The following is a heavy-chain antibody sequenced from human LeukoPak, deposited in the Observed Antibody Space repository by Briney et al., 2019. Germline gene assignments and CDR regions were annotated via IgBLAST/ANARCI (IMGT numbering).Heavy chain of an antibody. D-gene: IGHD6-6*01. CDR2: INPTGGST. J-gene: IGHJ4*02. V-gene: IGHV1-46*01. CDR1: GYTFPSYF. CDR3: ARTAARRLDY. Sequence: ASVKVSCKASGYTFPSYFRHWVRQAPGQGLEWMGIINPTGGSTTYAQKFQGRVTMTRDTSTSTVYMELSSLRSDDTAVYYCARTAARRLDYWSQGTLVTVSS.